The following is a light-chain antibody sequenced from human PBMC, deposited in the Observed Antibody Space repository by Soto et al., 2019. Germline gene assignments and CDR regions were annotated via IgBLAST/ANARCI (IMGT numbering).Light chain of an antibody. CDR2: EVS. J-gene: IGLJ7*01. CDR3: CSDGGSRAV. CDR1: SSDVGSHNL. Sequence: QSALTQPASVSGSPGQSITISCTGTSSDVGSHNLVSWHQQHPGQAPKLMIYEVSKRPLGVSTRFSYSKSGNTASLTISGLQAEDEADYDGCSDGGSRAVFGGGTQLTVL. V-gene: IGLV2-23*02.